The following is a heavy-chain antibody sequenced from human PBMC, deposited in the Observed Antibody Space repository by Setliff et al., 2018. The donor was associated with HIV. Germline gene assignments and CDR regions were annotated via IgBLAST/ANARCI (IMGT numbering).Heavy chain of an antibody. CDR1: GGSMRSSGYS. CDR2: IYYNGNA. J-gene: IGHJ6*02. CDR3: ARRGDFFYYAMDV. Sequence: SETLSLTCAVSGGSMRSSGYSWTWIRQAPGKGLEWVGYIYYNGNAYYNPSLKSRVTISVDRSKNQLSLKLSSVTAADTAVYYCARRGDFFYYAMDVWGQGTTVTV. V-gene: IGHV4-30-2*01.